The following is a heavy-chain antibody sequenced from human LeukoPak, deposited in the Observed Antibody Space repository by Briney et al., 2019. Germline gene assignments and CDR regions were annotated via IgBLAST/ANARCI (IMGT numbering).Heavy chain of an antibody. V-gene: IGHV1-46*01. CDR2: INPSGGST. J-gene: IGHJ5*02. CDR3: VPAAGPENWFDP. Sequence: ASVKVSCKASGYTFTSYYMHWVRQAPGQGLEWMGIINPSGGSTSYAQKFQGRVTMTRDTSTSTVYMELSSLRSEDTAVYYCVPAAGPENWFDPWGQGTLVTVSS. CDR1: GYTFTSYY. D-gene: IGHD2-2*01.